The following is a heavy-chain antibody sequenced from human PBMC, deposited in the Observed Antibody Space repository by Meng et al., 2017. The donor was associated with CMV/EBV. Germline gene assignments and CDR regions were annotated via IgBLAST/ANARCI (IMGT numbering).Heavy chain of an antibody. CDR2: ISSSSSYI. J-gene: IGHJ4*02. CDR3: ARWTARGY. V-gene: IGHV3-21*01. Sequence: GESLKISCAASGFTFSSYSMNWVRQAPGKGLEWVSSISSSSSYIYYADSVKGRFTISRDNAKNSLYLQMNSLRADDTAVYYCARWTARGYWGQGTLVTVSS. CDR1: GFTFSSYS. D-gene: IGHD3/OR15-3a*01.